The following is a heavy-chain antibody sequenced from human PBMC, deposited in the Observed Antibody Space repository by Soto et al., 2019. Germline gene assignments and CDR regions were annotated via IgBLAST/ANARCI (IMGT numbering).Heavy chain of an antibody. CDR1: AYTFTSYG. J-gene: IGHJ6*02. CDR2: ISAYNGNT. D-gene: IGHD3-3*01. CDR3: ARDPERFFNYGMDV. V-gene: IGHV1-18*01. Sequence: QIQLVQSGAEVKKPGASVKVSCKASAYTFTSYGISWVRQAPGPGLEWMGWISAYNGNTNYAQKLQGRVTMTTDTSTSTAYMELRSLRSDDTAVYYCARDPERFFNYGMDVWGQGTTVTVSS.